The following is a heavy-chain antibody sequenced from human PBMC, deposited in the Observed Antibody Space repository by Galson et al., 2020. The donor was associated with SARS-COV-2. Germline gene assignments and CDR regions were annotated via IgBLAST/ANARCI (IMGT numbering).Heavy chain of an antibody. V-gene: IGHV1-24*01. CDR2: FDPEDGET. Sequence: ASVKVSCKVSGYTLTELSMHWVRQAPGKGLEWMGGFDPEDGETIYAQKFQGRVTMTEDTSTDTVYMELSSLRSEDTAVYYCATSYAVWGSYRRFDYWGQGTLVTVSS. D-gene: IGHD3-16*02. CDR1: GYTLTELS. CDR3: ATSYAVWGSYRRFDY. J-gene: IGHJ4*02.